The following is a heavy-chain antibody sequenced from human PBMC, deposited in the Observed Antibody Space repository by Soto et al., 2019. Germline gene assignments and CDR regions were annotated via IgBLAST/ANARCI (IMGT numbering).Heavy chain of an antibody. D-gene: IGHD2-2*01. CDR3: QVVPAASNLDY. J-gene: IGHJ4*02. Sequence: ASVKVSCKASGGTFSSYAISWVRQAPGQGLEWMGGIIPIFGTANYAQKFQGRVTITADESTSTAYMELSSLRSEDTAVYYCQVVPAASNLDYWGQGTLVTVSS. CDR2: IIPIFGTA. CDR1: GGTFSSYA. V-gene: IGHV1-69*13.